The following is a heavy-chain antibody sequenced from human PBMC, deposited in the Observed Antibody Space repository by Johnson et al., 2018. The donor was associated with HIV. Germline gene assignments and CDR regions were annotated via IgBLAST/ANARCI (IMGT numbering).Heavy chain of an antibody. J-gene: IGHJ3*02. D-gene: IGHD1-26*01. CDR1: GFKFNDYD. CDR2: IKQDGSEK. Sequence: VQLVESGGSVVRPGGSLRLSCAASGFKFNDYDMSWVRQVPGKGLEWVANIKQDGSEKYYVDSVKGRFTISRDNAKNSLYLQMNSLRAEDTAVYYCARSGSYYGAFDIWGQGTMVTVSS. V-gene: IGHV3-7*01. CDR3: ARSGSYYGAFDI.